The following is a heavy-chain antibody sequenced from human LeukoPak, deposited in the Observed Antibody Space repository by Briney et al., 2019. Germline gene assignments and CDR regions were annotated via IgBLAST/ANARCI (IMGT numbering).Heavy chain of an antibody. CDR2: IKQDGSEQ. J-gene: IGHJ3*02. CDR1: GFTFSHYY. Sequence: GGSLRLSCAASGFTFSHYYMSWVRQAPGKGLEWVANIKQDGSEQFYLDSVKGRFTISRDNAKNALYLQMNSLRAEDTAVYYCAKVFYSGSASYRGAFDIWGQGTMVTVSS. V-gene: IGHV3-7*03. CDR3: AKVFYSGSASYRGAFDI. D-gene: IGHD3-10*01.